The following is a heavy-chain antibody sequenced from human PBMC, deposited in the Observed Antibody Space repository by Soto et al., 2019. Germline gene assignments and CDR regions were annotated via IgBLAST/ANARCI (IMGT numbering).Heavy chain of an antibody. CDR3: AKLKRQWLVDHFDY. V-gene: IGHV3-30*18. CDR2: ISYDGSNK. J-gene: IGHJ4*02. Sequence: PGGSLRLSCAASGFTFSSYGMHWVRQAPGKGLEWVAVISYDGSNKYYADSVKGRFTISRDDSKNTLYLQMNSLRAEDTAVYYCAKLKRQWLVDHFDYWGQGTLVTVSS. CDR1: GFTFSSYG. D-gene: IGHD6-19*01.